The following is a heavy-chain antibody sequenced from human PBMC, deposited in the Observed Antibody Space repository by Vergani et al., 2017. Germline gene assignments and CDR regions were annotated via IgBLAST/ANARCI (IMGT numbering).Heavy chain of an antibody. CDR3: AKDHYDFWSGYPNLSPFDL. D-gene: IGHD3-3*01. CDR2: ISWDVLSA. V-gene: IGHV3-43*01. J-gene: IGHJ2*01. CDR1: GFTFNDYT. Sequence: EVQLVESGGVVVQPGGSLRLSCAASGFTFNDYTMHWVRQAPGKGLEWVSLISWDVLSAFYADSVEGRFTISRDNSRNSLFLQMNSLRLEDTALYYCAKDHYDFWSGYPNLSPFDLWGRGTLVTVSS.